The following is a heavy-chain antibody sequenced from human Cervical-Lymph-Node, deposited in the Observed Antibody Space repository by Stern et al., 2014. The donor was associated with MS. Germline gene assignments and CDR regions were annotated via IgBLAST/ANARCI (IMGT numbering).Heavy chain of an antibody. V-gene: IGHV4-31*03. CDR2: IHHSGST. Sequence: QLQLQESGPGLVKPSQTLSLTCTVSGGSITSGGYYWNWIRQQPGKGLEWIGYIHHSGSTYYNPSLKSRLTMSVDTSKNQFSLNLSSVTAADTAVYYCARGPANSRLRFDYWGQGTLVTVSS. J-gene: IGHJ4*02. CDR1: GGSITSGGYY. D-gene: IGHD5-12*01. CDR3: ARGPANSRLRFDY.